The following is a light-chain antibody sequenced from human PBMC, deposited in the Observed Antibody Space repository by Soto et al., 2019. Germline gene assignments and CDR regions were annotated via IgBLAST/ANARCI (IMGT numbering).Light chain of an antibody. Sequence: DIQMTQSPSTLSASIGDRVTIIFRASESVKSWLAWYQQKPGKAPKFLIYKASSLESGVPSRFSGRKSGTQFTLTIDSLQPEDFATYYCQQVKTYPRTFGGGTKVDIK. CDR2: KAS. CDR1: ESVKSW. V-gene: IGKV1-5*03. CDR3: QQVKTYPRT. J-gene: IGKJ4*01.